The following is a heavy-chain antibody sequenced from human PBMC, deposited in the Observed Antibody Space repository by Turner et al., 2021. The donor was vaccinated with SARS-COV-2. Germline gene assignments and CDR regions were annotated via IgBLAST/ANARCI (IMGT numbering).Heavy chain of an antibody. J-gene: IGHJ4*02. V-gene: IGHV3-30*03. CDR2: ISSVGNNQ. Sequence: GQLVESGGGVVQPGRSLRLSCAASGFTFSSYGMHWVRQAPGKGLEWVAVISSVGNNQHYADAVKGRFTVSRDDSKNSLYLQINSLRAEDTGVYYCARDRITVAGNLDHWGQGTLVTVSS. CDR3: ARDRITVAGNLDH. D-gene: IGHD6-19*01. CDR1: GFTFSSYG.